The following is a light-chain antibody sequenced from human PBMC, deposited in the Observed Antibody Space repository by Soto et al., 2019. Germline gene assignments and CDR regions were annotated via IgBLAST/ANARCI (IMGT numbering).Light chain of an antibody. CDR3: QSYDSSLGDGV. J-gene: IGLJ3*02. V-gene: IGLV1-40*01. Sequence: QPVLTQPPSVSGAPGQRVTISCTGSSSNFGAGYDVHWYQHLPGTAPKLLIYENSNRPSGVPDRFSGSISGTSASLAITGLQAEDEADYYCQSYDSSLGDGVFGGGTKVTVL. CDR2: ENS. CDR1: SSNFGAGYD.